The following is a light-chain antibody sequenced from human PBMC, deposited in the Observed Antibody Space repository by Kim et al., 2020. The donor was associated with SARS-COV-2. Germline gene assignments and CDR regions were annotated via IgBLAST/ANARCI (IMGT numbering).Light chain of an antibody. CDR3: QQSYSTPYT. CDR2: AAS. V-gene: IGKV1-39*01. Sequence: DIQMTQPPSSLSASVGDRVTITCRASQSITNYLNWYQQKPGKAPKLLIYAASSLQSGVPSRFSGSGSGTDFTLTISSLQPEDFATYYCQQSYSTPYTFGQGTKLEI. CDR1: QSITNY. J-gene: IGKJ2*01.